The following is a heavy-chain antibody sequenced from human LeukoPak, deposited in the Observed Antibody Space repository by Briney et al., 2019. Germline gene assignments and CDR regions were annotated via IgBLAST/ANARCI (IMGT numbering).Heavy chain of an antibody. Sequence: AGGSLRLSCTAYRFTFSSYDMHWVRQATGKGLEWISAIGTAGDTYCPGSVKGQFTMSRENAKNSLYLQMNSLRAGDTAVYYCARSPRGSSSWILHYWGLGTLVTVSP. CDR1: RFTFSSYD. CDR3: ARSPRGSSSWILHY. J-gene: IGHJ4*02. D-gene: IGHD6-13*01. V-gene: IGHV3-13*03. CDR2: IGTAGDT.